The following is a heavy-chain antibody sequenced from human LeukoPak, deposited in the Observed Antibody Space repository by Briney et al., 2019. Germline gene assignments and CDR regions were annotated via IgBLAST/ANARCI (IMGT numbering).Heavy chain of an antibody. CDR2: LSGGGAST. D-gene: IGHD3-10*01. CDR1: AFTFGNYA. J-gene: IGHJ4*02. CDR3: AKGSDRSGSYYLDY. V-gene: IGHV3-23*01. Sequence: GGSLRLSCAASAFTFGNYAMNWVRQAPGKGLEWVSGLSGGGASTYYADSVKGRFTISRDNSKNTLYLQMNRLRAGDTAVYYCAKGSDRSGSYYLDYWGQGTLVTVSS.